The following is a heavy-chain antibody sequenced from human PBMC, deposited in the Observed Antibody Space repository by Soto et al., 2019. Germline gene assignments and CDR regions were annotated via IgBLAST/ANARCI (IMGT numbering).Heavy chain of an antibody. CDR1: GYTFTSYH. CDR2: INPSGGST. J-gene: IGHJ4*02. CDR3: AKGIDSSGYSDY. V-gene: IGHV1-46*03. Sequence: ASVKVSCKASGYTFTSYHMHWVRQAPGQGLEWMGIINPSGGSTSYAQKFQGRVTMTRDTSTSTVYMELSSLRSDETAVYYCAKGIDSSGYSDYWGQGSLVTASS. D-gene: IGHD3-22*01.